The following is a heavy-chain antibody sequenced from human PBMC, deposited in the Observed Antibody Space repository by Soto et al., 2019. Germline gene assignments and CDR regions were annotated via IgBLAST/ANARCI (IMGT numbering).Heavy chain of an antibody. D-gene: IGHD2-2*01. CDR2: IIPIFGTA. CDR3: ARGYCSSTSCSGYYYYGMDV. V-gene: IGHV1-69*01. CDR1: GGTFSSYA. J-gene: IGHJ6*02. Sequence: QVQLVQSGAEVKKPGSSVKVSCKASGGTFSSYAISWVRQAPGQGLEWMGGIIPIFGTANYAQKFQGRVTITADESTSTAYMELSSLRSEYTAVYYCARGYCSSTSCSGYYYYGMDVWGQGTTVTVSS.